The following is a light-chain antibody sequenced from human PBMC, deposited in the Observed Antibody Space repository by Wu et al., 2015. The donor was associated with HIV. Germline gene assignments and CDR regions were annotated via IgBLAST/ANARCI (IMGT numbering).Light chain of an antibody. J-gene: IGKJ4*01. CDR3: QQYNNWPPDLT. CDR2: GAS. Sequence: EIVMTQSPVSLSVSPGERATLSCRASQSVSSNLAWYQQKPGQAPRLLIYGASTRATGIPARFSGSGSGTEFTLTISNLQSEDFAVHYCQQYNNWPPDLTFGGGTKVEIK. V-gene: IGKV3-15*01. CDR1: QSVSSN.